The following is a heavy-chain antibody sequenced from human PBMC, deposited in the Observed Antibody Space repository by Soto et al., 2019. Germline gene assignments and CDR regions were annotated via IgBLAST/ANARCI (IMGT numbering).Heavy chain of an antibody. D-gene: IGHD2-15*01. J-gene: IGHJ3*02. CDR2: IRSKAYGGTT. Sequence: GGSLRLSCTASGFTFGDYAMSWFRQAPGKGLEWVGFIRSKAYGGTTEYAASVKGRFTISRDDSKSIAYLQMNSLKTEDTAVYYCTRDEYCSGGSCYFSGDAFDIWGQGTMVTVSS. CDR3: TRDEYCSGGSCYFSGDAFDI. CDR1: GFTFGDYA. V-gene: IGHV3-49*03.